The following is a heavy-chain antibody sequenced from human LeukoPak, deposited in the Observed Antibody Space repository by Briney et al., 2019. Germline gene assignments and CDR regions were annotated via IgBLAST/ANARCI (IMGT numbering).Heavy chain of an antibody. CDR3: ATPGLLGYCSSAICAPPGY. J-gene: IGHJ4*02. CDR1: GFTFSHDY. V-gene: IGHV3-11*03. Sequence: GGSLRLSCAASGFTFSHDYMSWIRQAPGKGLEWVSYISGSSTHTNYADSVKGRFTISRDNAKKSLYLQMNSLRDEDTAVYYCATPGLLGYCSSAICAPPGYWGQGTLVTVSS. CDR2: ISGSSTHT. D-gene: IGHD2-2*01.